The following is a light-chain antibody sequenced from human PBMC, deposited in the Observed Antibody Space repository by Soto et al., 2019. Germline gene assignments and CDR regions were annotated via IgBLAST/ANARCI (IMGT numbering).Light chain of an antibody. CDR3: GTWDSSLDTVV. V-gene: IGLV1-51*01. Sequence: QSVLAQPPSISAAPGQKVTISCSGSSSNIGGNYVSWYQHVPRTAPKLLIYDNYKRASGSPDRFSASKSGTSVTLGITGLQTGDEADYYCGTWDSSLDTVVFGGGTKLTVL. CDR1: SSNIGGNY. J-gene: IGLJ2*01. CDR2: DNY.